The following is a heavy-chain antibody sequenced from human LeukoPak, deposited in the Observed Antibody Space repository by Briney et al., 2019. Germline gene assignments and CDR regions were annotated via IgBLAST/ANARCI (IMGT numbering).Heavy chain of an antibody. J-gene: IGHJ5*02. D-gene: IGHD3-3*01. CDR2: IYHSGST. V-gene: IGHV4-30-2*01. CDR3: ARVRDYDFWSGYYWFDP. CDR1: GGSISSGGYY. Sequence: PSQTLSLTCTVSGGSISSGGYYWSWIRQPPGKGLEWIGYIYHSGSTYYNPSLKSRVTISVDTSKNQFSLKLSSVTAADTAVYYCARVRDYDFWSGYYWFDPWGQGTLVTVSS.